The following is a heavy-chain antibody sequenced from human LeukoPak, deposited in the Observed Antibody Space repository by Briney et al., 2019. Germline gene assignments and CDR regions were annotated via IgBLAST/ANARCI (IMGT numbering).Heavy chain of an antibody. D-gene: IGHD5-12*01. Sequence: PSETLSLTCTVSGGSISSYYWSWIRQPPGKGLEWIGYIYYSGSTNYNPSLKSRVTISVDTSKNQFSLKLSSVTAADTAVYYCARVRDSGYDSLDYWGQGILVTVSS. J-gene: IGHJ4*02. CDR1: GGSISSYY. V-gene: IGHV4-59*01. CDR2: IYYSGST. CDR3: ARVRDSGYDSLDY.